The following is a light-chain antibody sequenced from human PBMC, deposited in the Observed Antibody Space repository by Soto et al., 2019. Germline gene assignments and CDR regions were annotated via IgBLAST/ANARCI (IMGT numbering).Light chain of an antibody. J-gene: IGKJ2*01. V-gene: IGKV3-11*01. Sequence: EIVLTQSPATLSLSPGERATLSCRASQSISSYLAWYQQKPGQAPRLLIYDSSNRATGIPARFSGSGSGTDFTLTISRLEPEDFAVYYCQQRSNGPAFTCGQGTKLEIK. CDR1: QSISSY. CDR2: DSS. CDR3: QQRSNGPAFT.